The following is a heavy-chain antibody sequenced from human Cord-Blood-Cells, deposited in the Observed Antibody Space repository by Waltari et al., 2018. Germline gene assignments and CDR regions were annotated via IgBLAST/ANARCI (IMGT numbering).Heavy chain of an antibody. CDR3: ARGGGSYYNWFDP. D-gene: IGHD1-26*01. CDR2: INQSGST. V-gene: IGHV4-34*01. CDR1: GGSFSGYY. Sequence: QVQLQQWGAGLLKPSETLSLTCAVYGGSFSGYYWSWIRQPPGKGLEWIGEINQSGSTNYNPSLKSRVTISVDTSKNQFSLKLSSVTAADTAVYYCARGGGSYYNWFDPWGQGTLVTVSS. J-gene: IGHJ5*02.